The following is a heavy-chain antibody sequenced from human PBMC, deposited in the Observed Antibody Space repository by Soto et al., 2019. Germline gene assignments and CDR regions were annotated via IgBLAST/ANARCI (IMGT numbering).Heavy chain of an antibody. CDR2: TSYDGYNK. CDR1: GFSINNYA. D-gene: IGHD3-3*01. V-gene: IGHV3-30-3*01. Sequence: QVQLVESGGGVVQPGRSLRLSCTASGFSINNYAMHWVRQAPGKGLEWVAVTSYDGYNKFYADSVRGRFTISRDNSKNTVYVQMNSLRADDTAVYHCARRQDFRGPHYYYGMDVWGQGTAVTVSS. J-gene: IGHJ6*02. CDR3: ARRQDFRGPHYYYGMDV.